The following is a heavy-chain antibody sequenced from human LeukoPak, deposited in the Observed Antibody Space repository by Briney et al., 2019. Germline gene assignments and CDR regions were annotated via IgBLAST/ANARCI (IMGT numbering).Heavy chain of an antibody. Sequence: SETLSLTCTVSGGSISSYYWSWIRQPPGKGLEWIGYTYYSGSTNYNLSLKSRVTISVDTSKNQFSLKLSSVTAADTAVYYCARDRTGSYWGQGTLVTVSS. CDR2: TYYSGST. CDR1: GGSISSYY. V-gene: IGHV4-59*01. J-gene: IGHJ4*02. CDR3: ARDRTGSY. D-gene: IGHD1-14*01.